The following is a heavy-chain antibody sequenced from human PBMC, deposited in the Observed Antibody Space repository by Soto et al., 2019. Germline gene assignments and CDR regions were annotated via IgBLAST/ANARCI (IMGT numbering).Heavy chain of an antibody. D-gene: IGHD2-21*01. Sequence: GESLKISCKGSGYSFTSYWISWVRQMPGKGLEWMGRIDPSDSYTNYSPSFQGHVTISVDKSISTAYLQWSSLKASDTAMYYCARLGHGDFNWFDPWGQGTLVTVS. CDR1: GYSFTSYW. V-gene: IGHV5-10-1*01. J-gene: IGHJ5*02. CDR3: ARLGHGDFNWFDP. CDR2: IDPSDSYT.